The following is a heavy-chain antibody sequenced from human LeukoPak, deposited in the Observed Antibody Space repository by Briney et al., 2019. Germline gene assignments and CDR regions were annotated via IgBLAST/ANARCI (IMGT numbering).Heavy chain of an antibody. V-gene: IGHV4-61*02. CDR3: ARGGVSDFDY. CDR2: FHTSGST. Sequence: SGTLSLTCTVSGGSISSGSYYWSWIRQPAGKGLEWIGRFHTSGSTDYNPSLKSRVSISVDTSKNHFSLKLSSVTAADTAVYYCARGGVSDFDYWGQGTLVTVSS. CDR1: GGSISSGSYY. J-gene: IGHJ4*02. D-gene: IGHD3-10*01.